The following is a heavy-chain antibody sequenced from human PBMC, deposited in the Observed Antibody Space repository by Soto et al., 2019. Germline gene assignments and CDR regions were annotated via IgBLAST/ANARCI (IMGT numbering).Heavy chain of an antibody. CDR2: IRRKANSYTT. CDR3: AMLGGWSGGSNDMDV. J-gene: IGHJ6*02. Sequence: EVQFVESGGGLVQPGGALRLSCAASGRIFSEYHMDWVPQAQGKGLEWVGRIRRKANSYTTEYAASVKSRFTISRDDSKNSLYLQMNSLKTEDTAVYYCAMLGGWSGGSNDMDVWGQGTTVTVSS. CDR1: GRIFSEYH. V-gene: IGHV3-72*01. D-gene: IGHD6-19*01.